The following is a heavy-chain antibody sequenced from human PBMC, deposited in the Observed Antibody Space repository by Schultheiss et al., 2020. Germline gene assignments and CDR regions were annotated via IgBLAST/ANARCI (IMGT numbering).Heavy chain of an antibody. CDR2: ISYDGSNK. V-gene: IGHV3-30-3*01. J-gene: IGHJ5*02. D-gene: IGHD2-8*01. Sequence: SLKISCAASGFTFSSYAMHWVRQAPGKGLEWVAVISYDGSNKYYADSVKGRFTISRDNSKNTLYLQMNSLRAEDTAVYYCARDGDIVLGGFDPWGQGTLVTVSS. CDR1: GFTFSSYA. CDR3: ARDGDIVLGGFDP.